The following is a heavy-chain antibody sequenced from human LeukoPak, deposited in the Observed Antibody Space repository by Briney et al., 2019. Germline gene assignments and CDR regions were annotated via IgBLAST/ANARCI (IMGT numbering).Heavy chain of an antibody. V-gene: IGHV1-2*02. CDR3: ARIASKTATSDY. D-gene: IGHD5-12*01. J-gene: IGHJ4*02. Sequence: ASVTVSFKASGSTFTGYYLHWVRQAPGQGLEWMGWINPTSGGTNHAQKFQGRVTMTRDTSISTAYMELSRLRSDDTAVYYCARIASKTATSDYWGQGTLVTVSS. CDR1: GSTFTGYY. CDR2: INPTSGGT.